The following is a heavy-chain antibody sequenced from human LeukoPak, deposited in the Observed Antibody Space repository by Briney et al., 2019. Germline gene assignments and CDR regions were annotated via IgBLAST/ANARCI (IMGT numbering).Heavy chain of an antibody. CDR3: VRRDPFDY. V-gene: IGHV3-48*02. Sequence: GGSLRLSCAASGFTFSAYHMNWVRQAPGKGLEWISFISSDSGTIYYADSVKGRFTISRNNAANSLYLQMNNLRDEDTAVYYCVRRDPFDYWGQGTMVTVSS. CDR2: ISSDSGTI. J-gene: IGHJ4*02. CDR1: GFTFSAYH.